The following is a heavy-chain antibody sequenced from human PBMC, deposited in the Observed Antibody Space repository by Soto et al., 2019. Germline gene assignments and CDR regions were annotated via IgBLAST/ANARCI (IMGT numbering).Heavy chain of an antibody. D-gene: IGHD3-3*01. J-gene: IGHJ3*02. CDR2: IYYSGST. CDR1: GDSISSYY. CDR3: ARERTDDFWSGYYTGAFDI. V-gene: IGHV4-59*01. Sequence: PSETLSLTCTVSGDSISSYYWSWIRQPPGKGLEWIGYIYYSGSTNYNPSLKSRVTISVDTSKNQFSLKLSSVTAADTAVYYCARERTDDFWSGYYTGAFDIWGQGTMVTASS.